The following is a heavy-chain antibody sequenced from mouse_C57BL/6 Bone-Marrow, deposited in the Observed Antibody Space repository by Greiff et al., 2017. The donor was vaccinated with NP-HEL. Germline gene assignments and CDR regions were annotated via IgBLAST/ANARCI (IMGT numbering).Heavy chain of an antibody. CDR3: ARRGTRYYFDY. CDR1: GYTFTSYW. V-gene: IGHV1-50*01. Sequence: VQLQQPGAELVKPGASVKLSCKASGYTFTSYWMQWVKQRPGQGLEWIGEIDPSDSYTNYNQKIKGKATLTVDTSSSTAYMQLSSLTSEDSAVYYCARRGTRYYFDYWGQGTTLTVSS. J-gene: IGHJ2*01. D-gene: IGHD1-1*01. CDR2: IDPSDSYT.